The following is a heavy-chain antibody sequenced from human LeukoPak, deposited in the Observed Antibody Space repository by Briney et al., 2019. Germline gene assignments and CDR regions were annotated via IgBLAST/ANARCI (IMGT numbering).Heavy chain of an antibody. CDR2: VSWNSGYI. CDR1: GFTFDNYA. Sequence: GGSLRLSCAASGFTFDNYAMHWVRQAPGKGLEWLSIVSWNSGYIGYADSVKGRFTISRDNAKKSLDLQMNSLRAEDTAFYYCAKVRGTYSSGYFFDYWGQGTLVTVSS. D-gene: IGHD6-19*01. CDR3: AKVRGTYSSGYFFDY. J-gene: IGHJ4*02. V-gene: IGHV3-9*01.